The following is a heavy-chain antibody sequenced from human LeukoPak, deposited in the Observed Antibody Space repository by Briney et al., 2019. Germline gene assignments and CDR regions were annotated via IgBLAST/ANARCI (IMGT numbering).Heavy chain of an antibody. Sequence: GGSLRLSCAASGFTVSSNYMSWVRQAPGQGLEWVSVIYSGGSTYYADSVKGRFTISRDNSKNTLYLQMNSLRAEDTAVYYCATPYSSGWFDDAFDIWGQGTMVTVSS. CDR3: ATPYSSGWFDDAFDI. V-gene: IGHV3-66*01. CDR1: GFTVSSNY. J-gene: IGHJ3*02. CDR2: IYSGGST. D-gene: IGHD6-19*01.